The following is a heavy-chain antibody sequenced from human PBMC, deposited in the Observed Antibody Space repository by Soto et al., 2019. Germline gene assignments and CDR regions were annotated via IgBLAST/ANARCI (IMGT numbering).Heavy chain of an antibody. CDR3: ARGRGNRWVVAATGSPYYYYYMDV. J-gene: IGHJ6*03. Sequence: SETLSLTCAVYGGSFSGYYWSWIRQPPGKGLEWIGEINHSGSTNYNPSLKSRVTISVDTSKNQFSLKLSSVTAADTAVYYCARGRGNRWVVAATGSPYYYYYMDVWGKGTTVTVSS. V-gene: IGHV4-34*01. CDR2: INHSGST. D-gene: IGHD2-15*01. CDR1: GGSFSGYY.